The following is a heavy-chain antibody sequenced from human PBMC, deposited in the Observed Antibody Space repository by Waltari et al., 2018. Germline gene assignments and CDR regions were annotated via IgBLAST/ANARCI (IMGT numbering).Heavy chain of an antibody. J-gene: IGHJ6*03. CDR1: GGSISSYY. V-gene: IGHV4-59*01. CDR2: IYYSGST. Sequence: QVQLQESGPGLVKPSETLSLTCTVSGGSISSYYWSWIRQPPGKGLEWIVYIYYSGSTNYNPSLKSRVTISVDTSKNQFSLKLSSVTAADTAVYYCARARNYYYYMDVWGKGTTVTVSS. CDR3: ARARNYYYYMDV.